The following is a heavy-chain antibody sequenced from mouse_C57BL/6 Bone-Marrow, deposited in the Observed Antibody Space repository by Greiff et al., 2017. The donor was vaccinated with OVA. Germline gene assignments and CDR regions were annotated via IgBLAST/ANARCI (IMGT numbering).Heavy chain of an antibody. J-gene: IGHJ1*03. Sequence: QVQLQQPGAELVMPGASVKLSCKASGYTFTSYWMHWVKQRPGQGLEWIGEIDPSDSYTNYNQKFKGKSTLTVEKSSSTAYMQLSSLTSEDSAVYYCARGGYGSSINWYFDVWGTGTTVTVSS. CDR3: ARGGYGSSINWYFDV. CDR1: GYTFTSYW. D-gene: IGHD1-1*01. CDR2: IDPSDSYT. V-gene: IGHV1-69*01.